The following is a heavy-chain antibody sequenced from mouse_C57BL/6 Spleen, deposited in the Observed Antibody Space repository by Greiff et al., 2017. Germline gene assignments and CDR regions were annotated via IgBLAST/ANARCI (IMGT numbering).Heavy chain of an antibody. CDR1: GYAFSSSW. CDR3: ARGRYDYDEDAMDY. Sequence: VQLQQSGPELVKPGASVKISCKASGYAFSSSWMNWVKQRPGKGLEWIGRIYPGDGDTNYNGKFKGKATLTADKSSSTAYMQLSSLTSEDSAVYFCARGRYDYDEDAMDYWGQGTSVTVSS. CDR2: IYPGDGDT. J-gene: IGHJ4*01. D-gene: IGHD2-4*01. V-gene: IGHV1-82*01.